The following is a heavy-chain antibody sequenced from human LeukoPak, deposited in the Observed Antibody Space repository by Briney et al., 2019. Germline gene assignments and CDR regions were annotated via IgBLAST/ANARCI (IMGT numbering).Heavy chain of an antibody. CDR1: GYTFTGYY. V-gene: IGHV1-2*02. Sequence: ASVKVSCKASGYTFTGYYMHWVRQAPGQGLEWMGWINPNSGGTNYAQKLQGRVTITADESTSTAYMELSSLRSEDTAVYYCARVIYDYVWGGYRYNWFDPWGQGTLVTVSS. D-gene: IGHD3-16*02. J-gene: IGHJ5*02. CDR2: INPNSGGT. CDR3: ARVIYDYVWGGYRYNWFDP.